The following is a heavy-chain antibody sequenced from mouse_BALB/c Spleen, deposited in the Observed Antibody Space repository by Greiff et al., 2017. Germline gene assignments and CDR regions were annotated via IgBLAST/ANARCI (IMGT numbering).Heavy chain of an antibody. CDR1: GFNIKDTY. Sequence: EVQLQESGAELVKPGASVKLSCTASGFNIKDTYMHWVKQRPEQGLEWIGRIDPANGNTKYDPKFQGKATITADTSSNTAYLQLSSLTSEDTAVYYCARLITTPYAMDYWGQGTSVTVSS. CDR2: IDPANGNT. V-gene: IGHV14-3*02. D-gene: IGHD2-4*01. J-gene: IGHJ4*01. CDR3: ARLITTPYAMDY.